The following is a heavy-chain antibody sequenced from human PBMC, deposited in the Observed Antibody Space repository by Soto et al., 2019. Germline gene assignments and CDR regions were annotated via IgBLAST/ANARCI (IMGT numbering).Heavy chain of an antibody. D-gene: IGHD5-18*01. CDR3: ARCIQQDYYYGMDV. CDR1: GYTFYSHS. J-gene: IGHJ6*02. CDR2: ISADNGNT. Sequence: QAQLVQSGAEVKKPGASVKVSCKASGYTFYSHSISWVRQAPGQGLEWMGRISADNGNTKYAQKFLGRVTMTTDTSTSTVYMELRNLISDDTAVYYCARCIQQDYYYGMDVWGQGTTVTVSS. V-gene: IGHV1-18*01.